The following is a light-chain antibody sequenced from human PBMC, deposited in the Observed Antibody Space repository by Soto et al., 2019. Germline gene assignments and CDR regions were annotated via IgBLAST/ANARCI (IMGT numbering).Light chain of an antibody. Sequence: EIVMTQSPATLSVSPGERATLSCRATQGIGTNLAWYQQRPGQAPRLLIYGASTRATGIPARFSGSASGTEFTLTITSLQSEDFAVYCCQQYNYWPITFGQGTRLEIK. CDR1: QGIGTN. V-gene: IGKV3D-15*01. CDR2: GAS. CDR3: QQYNYWPIT. J-gene: IGKJ5*01.